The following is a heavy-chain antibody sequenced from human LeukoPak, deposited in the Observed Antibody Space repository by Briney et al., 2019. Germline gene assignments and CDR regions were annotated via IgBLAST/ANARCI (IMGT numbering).Heavy chain of an antibody. V-gene: IGHV1-46*01. CDR1: GYTFTSYY. CDR2: INPSGGST. J-gene: IGHJ4*02. D-gene: IGHD5-12*01. Sequence: ASVKVSCKASGYTFTSYYMHWVRQAPGQGLEWMGIINPSGGSTSYAQKFQGRVTMTRDTSTSTAYMELSSLRSEDTAVYYCARDRPDPDSGDDLPFDYWGQGTLVTVSS. CDR3: ARDRPDPDSGDDLPFDY.